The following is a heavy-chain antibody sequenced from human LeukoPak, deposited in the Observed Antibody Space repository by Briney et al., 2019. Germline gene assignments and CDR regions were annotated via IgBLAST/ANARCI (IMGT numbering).Heavy chain of an antibody. CDR2: IYYSGST. CDR3: ARETFAEISSEDYYYYYMDV. Sequence: PSETLSLTCTVSGGSISSSSYYWGWIRQPPGKGLEWIGYIYYSGSTNYNPSLKSRVTISVDTSKNQFSLKLSSVTAADTAVYYCARETFAEISSEDYYYYYMDVWGKGTTVTISS. CDR1: GGSISSSSYY. D-gene: IGHD2/OR15-2a*01. V-gene: IGHV4-61*01. J-gene: IGHJ6*03.